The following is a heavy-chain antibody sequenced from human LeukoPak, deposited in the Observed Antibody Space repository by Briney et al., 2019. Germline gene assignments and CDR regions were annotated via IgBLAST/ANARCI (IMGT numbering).Heavy chain of an antibody. J-gene: IGHJ4*02. D-gene: IGHD6-19*01. V-gene: IGHV1-8*01. CDR3: ARVAGSADY. CDR2: MNPNSGYT. CDR1: GYAFTSLD. Sequence: SVKVSCKASGYAFTSLDINWVRQATGQGLEWIGWMNPNSGYTGSAQKFQARLTMTSDTSISTAYMELASLTSEDPAMYYCARVAGSADYWGQGTLVTVSS.